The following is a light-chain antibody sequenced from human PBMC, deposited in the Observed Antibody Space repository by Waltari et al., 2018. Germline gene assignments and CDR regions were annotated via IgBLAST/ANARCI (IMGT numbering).Light chain of an antibody. Sequence: WSQHHPDNGPKVVSGDDSGRPGGVASRFSGSKAGNTASLTISGLQAEDDADYCCLSYTTSGTWVFGGGTKLTVL. J-gene: IGLJ3*02. V-gene: IGLV2-14*02. CDR3: LSYTTSGTWV. CDR2: DDS.